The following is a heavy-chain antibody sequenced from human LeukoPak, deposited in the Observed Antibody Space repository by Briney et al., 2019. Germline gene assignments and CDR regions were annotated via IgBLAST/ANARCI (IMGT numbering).Heavy chain of an antibody. J-gene: IGHJ6*02. CDR3: ARAHVMVRGVIMVGDYYYGMDV. D-gene: IGHD3-10*01. V-gene: IGHV1-24*01. CDR2: FDPEDGET. CDR1: GYTLTELS. Sequence: ASVKVSCKVSGYTLTELSMHWVRQAPGKGLEWMGGFDPEDGETVYAQKFQGRVTMTEDTSTDTAYMELSSLRSDDTAVYYCARAHVMVRGVIMVGDYYYGMDVWGQGTTVTVSS.